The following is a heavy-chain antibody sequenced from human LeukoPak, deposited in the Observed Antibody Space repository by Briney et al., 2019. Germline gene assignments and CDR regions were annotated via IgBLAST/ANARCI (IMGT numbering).Heavy chain of an antibody. J-gene: IGHJ3*02. D-gene: IGHD4-17*01. CDR2: ISYDGSNK. Sequence: PGGSLRLSCAASGFTFSSYAMHWVRQAPGKGLEWVAVISYDGSNKYYADSVKGRFTISRDNSKNTLYLQINSLRAEDTAVYYCARGGKVSCYSCTVTTSLDIWGQETMVTVSS. V-gene: IGHV3-30*04. CDR3: ARGGKVSCYSCTVTTSLDI. CDR1: GFTFSSYA.